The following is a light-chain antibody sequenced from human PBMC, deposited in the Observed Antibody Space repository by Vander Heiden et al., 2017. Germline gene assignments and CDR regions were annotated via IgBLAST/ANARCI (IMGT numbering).Light chain of an antibody. CDR2: GAS. CDR1: QSVSSN. J-gene: IGKJ4*01. V-gene: IGKV3-15*01. Sequence: EIVMTQSPATLSVSPGERATLSCRASQSVSSNLAWYQQKPGQAPRLLIYGASIRATGIPARFSGSGYGTEFTLTISSRQSEDFAVYYCQQDNNWPPLTFGGGTKVEIK. CDR3: QQDNNWPPLT.